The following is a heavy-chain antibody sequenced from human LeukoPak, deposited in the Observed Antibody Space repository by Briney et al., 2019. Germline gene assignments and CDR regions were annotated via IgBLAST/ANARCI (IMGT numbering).Heavy chain of an antibody. CDR2: IYHSGNT. D-gene: IGHD1-26*01. CDR1: GGSVSSSSYY. J-gene: IGHJ4*02. CDR3: ARVSREGAKRGYFDY. Sequence: SETLSLTCTVSGGSVSSSSYYWGWIRQPPGKGLEWIGSIYHSGNTYYNPSLKSRVTISVDTSKNQFSLKLNSVTAADTAVYYCARVSREGAKRGYFDYWGQGTLVTVSS. V-gene: IGHV4-39*01.